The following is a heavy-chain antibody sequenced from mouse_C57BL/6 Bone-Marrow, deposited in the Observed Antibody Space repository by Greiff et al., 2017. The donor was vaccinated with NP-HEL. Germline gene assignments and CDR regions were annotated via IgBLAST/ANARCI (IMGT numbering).Heavy chain of an antibody. D-gene: IGHD4-1*02. CDR1: GYAFTNYL. CDR2: IKPGSGGT. J-gene: IGHJ3*01. Sequence: QVQLQQSGAELVRPGTSVKVSCKASGYAFTNYLIEWVKQRPGQGLEWIGVIKPGSGGTNYNEKFKGKATLTADKSSSTAYMQLSSLTSEDSAVYFCARLNWAWFAYWGQGTLVTVSA. V-gene: IGHV1-54*01. CDR3: ARLNWAWFAY.